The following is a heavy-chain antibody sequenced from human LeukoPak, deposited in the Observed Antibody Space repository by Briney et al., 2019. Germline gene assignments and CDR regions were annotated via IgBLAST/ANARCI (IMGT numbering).Heavy chain of an antibody. J-gene: IGHJ4*02. CDR2: ISGSGGST. D-gene: IGHD3-22*01. Sequence: GGSLRLSCAASGFTFSSYAMSWVRQAPGKGLEWVSAISGSGGSTYYADSVKGRFTISRDNSKNTLYLQMNSLRAEDTAVYYCAKDLSFYYDSSGYLGGPNYFDYWGQGTLVTVSS. V-gene: IGHV3-23*01. CDR3: AKDLSFYYDSSGYLGGPNYFDY. CDR1: GFTFSSYA.